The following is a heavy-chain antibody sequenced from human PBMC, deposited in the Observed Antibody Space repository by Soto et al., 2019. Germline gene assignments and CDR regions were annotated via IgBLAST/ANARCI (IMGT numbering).Heavy chain of an antibody. D-gene: IGHD4-4*01. V-gene: IGHV3-7*03. J-gene: IGHJ4*02. CDR3: AGWGGHDYNY. Sequence: EVQLVQSGGGLVQPGGSLRLSCVGSGFTFTDFYMHWVRQAPGKGLEWVANIRPDGSETNYVESVKGRFTTSRDNAKNSLFLQMNSLRADDTAVYYCAGWGGHDYNYWGQGILVTVSS. CDR1: GFTFTDFY. CDR2: IRPDGSET.